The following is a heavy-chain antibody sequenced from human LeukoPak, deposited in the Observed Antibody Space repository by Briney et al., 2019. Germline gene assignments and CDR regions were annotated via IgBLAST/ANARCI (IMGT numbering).Heavy chain of an antibody. CDR2: FYYSGSS. J-gene: IGHJ4*01. D-gene: IGHD3-9*01. CDR3: ARYFRDFDH. V-gene: IGHV4-39*01. CDR1: DASIGSTSYY. Sequence: SSETLSLTCTVSDASIGSTSYYWGWIRQPPGKGLEWLGSFYYSGSSFYNESLKSRLTMSADTSKNQLSLNLTSVTAADTAIYYYARYFRDFDHWGHGTLVTVVS.